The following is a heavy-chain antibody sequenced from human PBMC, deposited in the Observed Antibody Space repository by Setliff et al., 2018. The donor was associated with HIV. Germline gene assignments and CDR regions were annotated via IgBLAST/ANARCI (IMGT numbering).Heavy chain of an antibody. CDR2: VYNSGST. D-gene: IGHD5-18*01. V-gene: IGHV4-4*07. Sequence: SETLSLTCTGSGDSMTDYYWSWIRQTAGKGLEWIGRVYNSGSTNYNPSLKTRVTIVVDTSKNQFSLKLGSVTAADTAVYYCAREWSYGAFDTFDVWGQGTMVTVSS. CDR3: AREWSYGAFDTFDV. J-gene: IGHJ3*01. CDR1: GDSMTDYY.